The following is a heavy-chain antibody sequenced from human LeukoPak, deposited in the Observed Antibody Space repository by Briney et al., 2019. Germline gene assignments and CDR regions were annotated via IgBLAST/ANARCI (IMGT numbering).Heavy chain of an antibody. J-gene: IGHJ4*02. CDR1: GYTFTDYY. D-gene: IGHD3-3*01. Sequence: GASVTISCKVSGYTFTDYYMHWGQQAPGKGLEWMGLVDPEDGETIYAEKFQGRVTITADTSTDTAYMELSSLRSEDTAVYYCATPKLRFLEWLLLIWGQGTLVTVSS. CDR2: VDPEDGET. CDR3: ATPKLRFLEWLLLI. V-gene: IGHV1-69-2*01.